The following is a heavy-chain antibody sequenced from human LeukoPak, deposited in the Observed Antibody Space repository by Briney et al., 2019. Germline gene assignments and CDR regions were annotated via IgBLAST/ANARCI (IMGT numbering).Heavy chain of an antibody. Sequence: ASVKVSCKASGSTFTGYYMHWVRQAPGQGLEWMGWINPNSGGTNYAQKFQGRVTMTRDTSISTAYMELSRLRSDDTAVYYCARDKEILIYFDSSGYYFDYWGQGTLVTVSS. CDR3: ARDKEILIYFDSSGYYFDY. V-gene: IGHV1-2*02. J-gene: IGHJ4*02. D-gene: IGHD3-22*01. CDR2: INPNSGGT. CDR1: GSTFTGYY.